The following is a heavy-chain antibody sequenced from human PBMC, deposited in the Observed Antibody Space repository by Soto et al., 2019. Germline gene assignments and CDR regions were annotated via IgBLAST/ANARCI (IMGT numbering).Heavy chain of an antibody. J-gene: IGHJ6*02. CDR1: GGSISSSSW. Sequence: SETLSPTYAVSGGSISSSSWWSWVRQPPGKGLEWIGEIYHSGSTNYNPSLKGRVTISVDKSKNQFSLKLSSVTAADTAVYYCARVSGSYYYGMDVWGQGTTVT. CDR2: IYHSGST. CDR3: ARVSGSYYYGMDV. D-gene: IGHD1-26*01. V-gene: IGHV4-4*02.